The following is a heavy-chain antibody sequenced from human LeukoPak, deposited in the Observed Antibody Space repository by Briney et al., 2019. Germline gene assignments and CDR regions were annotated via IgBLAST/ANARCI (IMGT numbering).Heavy chain of an antibody. D-gene: IGHD2-2*01. V-gene: IGHV1-69*04. CDR3: ARGVVVPAAISNWFDP. Sequence: SVKVSCKASVGTFSSYAISWVRQAPGQGLEWMGRIIPILGIANYAQKFQGRVTITVDKSTSTAYMELSSLRSEDTAVYYCARGVVVPAAISNWFDPWGQGTLVTVSS. CDR2: IIPILGIA. J-gene: IGHJ5*02. CDR1: VGTFSSYA.